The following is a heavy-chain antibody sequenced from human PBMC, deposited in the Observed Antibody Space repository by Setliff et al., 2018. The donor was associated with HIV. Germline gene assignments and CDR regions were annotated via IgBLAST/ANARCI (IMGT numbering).Heavy chain of an antibody. CDR1: GGSFSGYY. D-gene: IGHD6-13*01. CDR2: INHSGST. V-gene: IGHV4-34*01. CDR3: ARVARGGHSSRWYYFDY. J-gene: IGHJ4*02. Sequence: SETLSLTCAVYGGSFSGYYWSWIRQPRGKGLEWIGEINHSGSTNYNPSLKSRVTISVDTSKNQFSLKVSSVTAADTAVYYCARVARGGHSSRWYYFDYWGQGTLVTVSS.